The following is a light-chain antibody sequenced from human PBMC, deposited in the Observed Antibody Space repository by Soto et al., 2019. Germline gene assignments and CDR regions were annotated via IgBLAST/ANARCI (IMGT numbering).Light chain of an antibody. J-gene: IGKJ4*01. CDR2: KAS. V-gene: IGKV1-5*03. CDR3: QQYDGYQQIDGYAT. Sequence: DIQMTQSPSTLSGSVGDRVTITCRASQTISSWLAWYQQKPGKAPKLLIYKASTLKSGVPSRFSGSGSGTEFTLTISSLQPDDSATYYCQQYDGYQQIDGYATFGGGTKVELK. CDR1: QTISSW.